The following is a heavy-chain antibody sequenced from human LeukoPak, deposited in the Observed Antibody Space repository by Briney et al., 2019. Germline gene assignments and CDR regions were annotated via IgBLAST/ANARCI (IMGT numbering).Heavy chain of an antibody. Sequence: PGGSLRLSCAASGFTFSSYGMHWVRQAPGKGLEWVAFIRYDGSNKYYADSVKGRFTISRDNSKNTLYLQMNSLRAEDTAVYYCAKDSGIVGASDAFDIWGQGTMVTVSP. CDR2: IRYDGSNK. J-gene: IGHJ3*02. V-gene: IGHV3-30*02. CDR3: AKDSGIVGASDAFDI. CDR1: GFTFSSYG. D-gene: IGHD1-26*01.